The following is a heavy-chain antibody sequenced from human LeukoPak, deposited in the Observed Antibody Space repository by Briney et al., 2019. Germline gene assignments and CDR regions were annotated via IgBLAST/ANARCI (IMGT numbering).Heavy chain of an antibody. CDR1: GFTVSSNY. J-gene: IGHJ5*01. CDR2: IYSGGST. CDR3: AREGLTSVIGFDS. Sequence: GGSLRLSCAASGFTVSSNYMSWVRQAPGKGLEWVSVIYSGGSTYYADSVKGRFTISRDSAKNALYLQMNSLRAEDTAIYYCAREGLTSVIGFDSWGQGTLVTVSS. D-gene: IGHD5/OR15-5a*01. V-gene: IGHV3-53*01.